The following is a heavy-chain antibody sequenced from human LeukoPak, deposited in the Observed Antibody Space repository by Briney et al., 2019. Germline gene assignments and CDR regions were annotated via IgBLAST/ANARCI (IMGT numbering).Heavy chain of an antibody. V-gene: IGHV3-30*04. Sequence: GGSLRLSCAASGFTFSNYAIHWVRQAPGKGLEWVTVILYDGSNRYYIDSVKGRFTISRDNSKNTLYLQMNSLRAEDTAVYYCARATPPSPYYYGMDVWGQGTTVTVSS. J-gene: IGHJ6*02. CDR1: GFTFSNYA. CDR3: ARATPPSPYYYGMDV. CDR2: ILYDGSNR.